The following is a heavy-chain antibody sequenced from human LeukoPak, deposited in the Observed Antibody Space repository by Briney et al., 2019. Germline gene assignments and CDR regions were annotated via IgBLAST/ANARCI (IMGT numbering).Heavy chain of an antibody. V-gene: IGHV3-21*01. J-gene: IGHJ4*02. D-gene: IGHD3-9*01. Sequence: GGSLRLSCAASGFTFSNYSMNWVRQAPGKGLEWVSSIGTTGSYIFYADSVKGRFTISRGNAKNTLYLQMNSLRAEDTAVYYCARDEYDILTDYDYWGQGILVTVSS. CDR2: IGTTGSYI. CDR3: ARDEYDILTDYDY. CDR1: GFTFSNYS.